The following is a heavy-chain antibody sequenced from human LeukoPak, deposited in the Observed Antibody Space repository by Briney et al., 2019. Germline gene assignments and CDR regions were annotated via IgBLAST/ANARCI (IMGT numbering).Heavy chain of an antibody. V-gene: IGHV4-59*01. CDR1: GGSISSDY. Sequence: SETLSLTCSVCGGSISSDYWAWIRQLPGKGLDWIGYMYYTGSTNYNPSLKSRVTISLATSKKQFSLKLSSVTAADTAVYYCVRVSVVYGMDVWGRGTTVTVSS. J-gene: IGHJ6*02. CDR2: MYYTGST. CDR3: VRVSVVYGMDV.